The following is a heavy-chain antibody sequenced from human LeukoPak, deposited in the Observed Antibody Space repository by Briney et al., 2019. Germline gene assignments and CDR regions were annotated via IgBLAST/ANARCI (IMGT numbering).Heavy chain of an antibody. J-gene: IGHJ4*02. CDR2: IDPSGTGT. D-gene: IGHD1-14*01. V-gene: IGHV1-46*01. CDR3: ARDSGDRQPLLY. Sequence: ASVKVSCKASEYTVTNYYMFWVRRAPGQSLGWMGVIDPSGTGTTYAQKFQGRVTITADESTSTAYMELSSLRSEDTAVYYCARDSGDRQPLLYWGQGTLVTVSS. CDR1: EYTVTNYY.